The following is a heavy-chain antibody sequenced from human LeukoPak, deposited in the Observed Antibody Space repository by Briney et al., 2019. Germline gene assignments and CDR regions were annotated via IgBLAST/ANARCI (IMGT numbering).Heavy chain of an antibody. CDR2: ISSSSYI. CDR1: GFTFSSYS. Sequence: GGSLRLSCAASGFTFSSYSMNWVRQAPGKGLEWVSSISSSSYIYYADSVKGRFTISRDNAKNSLYLQMNSLRAEDTAVYYCARAEGYDYVWGSYRPPFDYWGQGTLVTVSS. J-gene: IGHJ4*02. V-gene: IGHV3-21*01. D-gene: IGHD3-16*02. CDR3: ARAEGYDYVWGSYRPPFDY.